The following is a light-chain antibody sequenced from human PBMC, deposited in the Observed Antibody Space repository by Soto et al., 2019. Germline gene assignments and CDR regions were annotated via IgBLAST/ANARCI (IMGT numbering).Light chain of an antibody. Sequence: EIVMTQSPATLSVSPGGSATLSCRASQHVSSNFAWYRQKPGQAPTLLIYRAYIRATGIPARFSGSGSGTEVNLTISSLQADVFAVDYCQQYNNWPYTFGQGTKLEIK. CDR2: RAY. CDR3: QQYNNWPYT. V-gene: IGKV3-15*01. CDR1: QHVSSN. J-gene: IGKJ2*01.